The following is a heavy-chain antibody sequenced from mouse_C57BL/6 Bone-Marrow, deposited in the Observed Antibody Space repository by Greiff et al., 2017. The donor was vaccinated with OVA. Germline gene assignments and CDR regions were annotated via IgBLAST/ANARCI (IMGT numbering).Heavy chain of an antibody. Sequence: VQLQQSVAELVRPGASVKLSCTASGFNIKNTYMHWVKQRPEQGLEWIGRIDPANGNTKYAPKFQGKATITADTSSNTAYLQLSSLTSEDTASYYCALIYYYGSSPYYYAMDYWGQGTSVTVSS. CDR3: ALIYYYGSSPYYYAMDY. CDR1: GFNIKNTY. J-gene: IGHJ4*01. CDR2: IDPANGNT. V-gene: IGHV14-3*01. D-gene: IGHD1-1*01.